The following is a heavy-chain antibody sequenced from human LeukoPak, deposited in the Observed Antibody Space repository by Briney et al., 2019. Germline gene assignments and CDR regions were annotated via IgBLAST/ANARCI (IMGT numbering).Heavy chain of an antibody. D-gene: IGHD2-2*01. CDR3: ASGPCSSTSCYYY. V-gene: IGHV3-9*01. CDR1: GFTFDDYA. Sequence: GGSLRLSCAASGFTFDDYAMHWVRQAPGKGLEWVSGISWNSGSIGYADSVKGRFTISRDNAKNSLYLQMNSLRAEDTAVYYCASGPCSSTSCYYYWGQGTLVTVSS. CDR2: ISWNSGSI. J-gene: IGHJ4*02.